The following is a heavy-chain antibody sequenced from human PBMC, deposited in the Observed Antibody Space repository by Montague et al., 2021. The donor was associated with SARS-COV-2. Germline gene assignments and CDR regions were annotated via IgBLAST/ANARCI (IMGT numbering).Heavy chain of an antibody. CDR3: ARGGGNSADYYNYTMDV. V-gene: IGHV4-59*01. D-gene: IGHD4-23*01. CDR1: GGSISSYY. J-gene: IGHJ6*02. Sequence: SETLSLTCTVSGGSISSYYWTWIQQPPGKGLESIGYIYHNGSTKYNPSLKSRVTISVDTSKNQFSLKLSSVSVADTAVYYCARGGGNSADYYNYTMDVWGQGTTVTVFS. CDR2: IYHNGST.